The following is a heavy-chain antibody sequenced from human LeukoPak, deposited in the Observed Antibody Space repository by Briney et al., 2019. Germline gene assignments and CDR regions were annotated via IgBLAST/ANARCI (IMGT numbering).Heavy chain of an antibody. CDR1: GGSISSYY. CDR2: IYYSGST. D-gene: IGHD5-18*01. J-gene: IGHJ6*02. V-gene: IGHV4-59*08. Sequence: SETLSLTCTASGGSISSYYWSWIRQPPGKGLEWIGYIYYSGSTNYNPSLKSRVTISVDTSKNQFPLKLSSVTAADTAVYYCARQSDTAGYYGMDVWGQGTTVTVSS. CDR3: ARQSDTAGYYGMDV.